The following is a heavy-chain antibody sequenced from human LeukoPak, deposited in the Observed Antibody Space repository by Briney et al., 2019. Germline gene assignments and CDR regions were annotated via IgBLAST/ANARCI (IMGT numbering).Heavy chain of an antibody. V-gene: IGHV3-33*08. CDR1: GFTFSNAW. J-gene: IGHJ4*02. D-gene: IGHD1-20*01. CDR3: ARDASYNWNYFNY. CDR2: IWYDGSNK. Sequence: GGSLRLSCAASGFTFSNAWMNWVRQAPGKGLEWVAVIWYDGSNKYYADSVKGRFTISRDNSKYTLYLQMNSLRAEDTAVYYCARDASYNWNYFNYWGQGTLVTVSS.